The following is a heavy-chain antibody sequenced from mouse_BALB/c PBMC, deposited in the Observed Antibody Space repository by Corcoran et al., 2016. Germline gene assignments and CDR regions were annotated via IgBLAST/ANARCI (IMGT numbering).Heavy chain of an antibody. CDR1: GYSFTGYY. V-gene: IGHV1-26*01. Sequence: EVQLQQSGPELVKPGASVKISCKASGYSFTGYYMHWVKQSHVKSLEWIGRINPYNGATSYNQNFKDKASLTVDKSSSTAYMELHSLTSEDSAVYYCARGHGSSPYLYFDVWGAGTTVTVSS. J-gene: IGHJ1*01. CDR3: ARGHGSSPYLYFDV. D-gene: IGHD1-1*01. CDR2: INPYNGAT.